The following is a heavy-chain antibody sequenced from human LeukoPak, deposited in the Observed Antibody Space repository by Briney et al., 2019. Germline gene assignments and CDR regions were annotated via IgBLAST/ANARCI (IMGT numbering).Heavy chain of an antibody. CDR1: GYTFTGYF. CDR3: ARGVYRITMVRGVIISFDY. J-gene: IGHJ4*02. Sequence: ASVKVSCKASGYTFTGYFMNWVRQAPGQGLEWMGWINPNSGGTNYAQKFQGRVTMTRDTSISTAYMELSRLRSDDTAVYYCARGVYRITMVRGVIISFDYWGQGTLVTVSS. D-gene: IGHD3-10*01. V-gene: IGHV1-2*02. CDR2: INPNSGGT.